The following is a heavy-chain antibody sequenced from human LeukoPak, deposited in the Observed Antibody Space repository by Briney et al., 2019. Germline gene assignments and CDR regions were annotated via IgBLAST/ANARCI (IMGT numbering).Heavy chain of an antibody. CDR3: ARGDILTGYWVY. Sequence: SEALSLTCTVSGGSISTSSYYWSWIRQPPGKGLEWIGYIYYSGSTNYNPSLKSRVTISVDTSKNQFSLKLSSVTAADTAVYYCARGDILTGYWVYWGQGTLVTVSS. J-gene: IGHJ4*02. CDR2: IYYSGST. D-gene: IGHD3-9*01. CDR1: GGSISTSSYY. V-gene: IGHV4-61*01.